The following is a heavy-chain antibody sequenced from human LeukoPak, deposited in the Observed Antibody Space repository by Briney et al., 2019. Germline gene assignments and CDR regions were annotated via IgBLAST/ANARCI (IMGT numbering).Heavy chain of an antibody. CDR2: IYLGDSDT. J-gene: IGHJ4*02. V-gene: IGHV5-51*01. Sequence: GASLNISCVEARGGFTYYWTRWVRQMHGKGLEWMGIIYLGDSDTRYSPSFQGQVTISADKSINTAYLQWSSLKASDTAMYYCVRHRNWNYDYWGQGTLVTVSS. CDR1: RGGFTYYW. CDR3: VRHRNWNYDY. D-gene: IGHD1-1*01.